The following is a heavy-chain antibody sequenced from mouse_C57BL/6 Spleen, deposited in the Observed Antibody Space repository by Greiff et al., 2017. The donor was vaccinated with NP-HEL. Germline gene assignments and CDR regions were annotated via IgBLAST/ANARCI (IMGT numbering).Heavy chain of an antibody. Sequence: VQLQQSGAELVKPGASVKMSCKASGYTFTSYWITWVKQRPGQGLAWIGDIYPGSGSTNYNEKFKSKATLTVDTSSSTAYMQLSSLTSEDSAVYYCARRNLQTWFAYWGQGTLVTVSA. V-gene: IGHV1-55*01. CDR2: IYPGSGST. CDR1: GYTFTSYW. CDR3: ARRNLQTWFAY. D-gene: IGHD2-1*01. J-gene: IGHJ3*01.